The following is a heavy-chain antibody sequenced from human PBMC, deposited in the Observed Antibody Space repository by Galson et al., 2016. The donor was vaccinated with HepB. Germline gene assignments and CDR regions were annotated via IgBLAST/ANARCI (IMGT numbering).Heavy chain of an antibody. CDR2: IHWNDDK. CDR1: GFSLSTTGEA. D-gene: IGHD2-15*01. J-gene: IGHJ4*02. CDR3: AHRRSGYCNTVNCLYFDY. Sequence: PALVKPTQTLTLTCTFSGFSLSTTGEAVGWTRQPPGKALEWPALIHWNDDKRYSPPLKSRLTITKDTSKNQVVLTVTNMDPVDTATYFCAHRRSGYCNTVNCLYFDYWGQGTLATVSS. V-gene: IGHV2-5*01.